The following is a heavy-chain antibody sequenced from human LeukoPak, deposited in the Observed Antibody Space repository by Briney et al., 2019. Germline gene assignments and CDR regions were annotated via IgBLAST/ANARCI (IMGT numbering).Heavy chain of an antibody. CDR1: GFTFSTYW. CDR2: IRQDGSET. Sequence: GGSLRPSSAASGFTFSTYWISWVRQAPGKRLEWGATIRQDGSETNYVDSVRDRFLISRDNSKSSLYLQMSSLREEDTGIYYCARGCGRAHCPYFFDYWGQGTLVPVSA. D-gene: IGHD2-21*02. CDR3: ARGCGRAHCPYFFDY. J-gene: IGHJ4*02. V-gene: IGHV3-7*01.